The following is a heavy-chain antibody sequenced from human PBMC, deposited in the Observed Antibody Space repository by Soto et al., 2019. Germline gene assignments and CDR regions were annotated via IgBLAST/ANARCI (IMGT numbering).Heavy chain of an antibody. CDR1: GFTFSSYG. J-gene: IGHJ6*02. CDR2: ISYDGSNK. V-gene: IGHV3-30*18. Sequence: GGSLRLSCAASGFTFSSYGMHWVSQAPGKGLEWVAVISYDGSNKYYADSVKGRFTISRDNSKNTLYLQMNSLRAEDTAVYYCAKAPLPGYSYGDTYYYYGMDVWGQGTTVTVSS. CDR3: AKAPLPGYSYGDTYYYYGMDV. D-gene: IGHD5-18*01.